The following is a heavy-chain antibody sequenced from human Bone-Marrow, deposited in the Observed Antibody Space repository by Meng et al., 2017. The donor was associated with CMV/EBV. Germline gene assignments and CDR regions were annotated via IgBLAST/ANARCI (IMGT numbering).Heavy chain of an antibody. CDR2: ISYDGTNR. Sequence: GESLKISCEAPEFTFSTYAMHWVRQAPGKGLEWVALISYDGTNRYFADPVRGRFTISRDNSKNTLFLQMISLRPEDTAVYYCARSLAAAANYYHGMDVWGQGTTVTVSS. CDR1: EFTFSTYA. CDR3: ARSLAAAANYYHGMDV. J-gene: IGHJ6*02. D-gene: IGHD6-25*01. V-gene: IGHV3-30*04.